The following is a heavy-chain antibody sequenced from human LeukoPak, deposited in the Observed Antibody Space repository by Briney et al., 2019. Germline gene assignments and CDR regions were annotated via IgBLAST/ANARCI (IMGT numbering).Heavy chain of an antibody. J-gene: IGHJ5*02. CDR2: INPIFGTA. Sequence: SVKVSCTASGGTFSSYATSWVRQAPGQGLEWMGGINPIFGTASYAQKFQGRVTITTDESTSTAYMELSSLRSEDTAVYYCARGRGAYSSSSRPDWFDPWGQGTLVTVSS. CDR1: GGTFSSYA. V-gene: IGHV1-69*05. CDR3: ARGRGAYSSSSRPDWFDP. D-gene: IGHD6-6*01.